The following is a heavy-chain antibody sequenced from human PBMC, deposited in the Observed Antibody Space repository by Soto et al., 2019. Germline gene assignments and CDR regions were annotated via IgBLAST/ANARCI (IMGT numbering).Heavy chain of an antibody. V-gene: IGHV3-23*01. D-gene: IGHD2-15*01. CDR1: GFTFSSYA. CDR3: AKVQDVVVVAATMYFQH. Sequence: EVQLLESGGGLVQPGGSLRLSCAASGFTFSSYAMSWVRQAPGKGLEWVSAISGGGGSTYYADSVKGRFTISRDNSKNTLYLQMNSLRAEDTAVYYCAKVQDVVVVAATMYFQHWGQGTLVTVSS. CDR2: ISGGGGST. J-gene: IGHJ1*01.